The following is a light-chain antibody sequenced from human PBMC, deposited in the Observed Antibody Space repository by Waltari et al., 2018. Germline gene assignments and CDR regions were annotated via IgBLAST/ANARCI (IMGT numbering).Light chain of an antibody. CDR1: QGISNY. CDR3: QQLNSYPLT. CDR2: SPS. Sequence: DIQLTQSPSFLSASVRDRVTITCRASQGISNYLAWYQQKPGKAPKLLIYSPSTLQSGVPSRLGGSGSGTEFSLTISSLQPEDFATYYCQQLNSYPLTFGGGTKVEIK. V-gene: IGKV1-9*01. J-gene: IGKJ4*01.